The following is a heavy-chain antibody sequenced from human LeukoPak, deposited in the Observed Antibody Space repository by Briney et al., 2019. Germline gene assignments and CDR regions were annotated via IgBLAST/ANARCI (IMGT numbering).Heavy chain of an antibody. CDR2: IYTSGST. CDR1: GGSISSYY. V-gene: IGHV4-4*07. Sequence: SETLSLTCTVSGGSISSYYWSWIRQPAGKGLEWIGRIYTSGSTNYNPSLKSRVTMSVDTSKNQFSLKLSSVTAADTAVYYCARDSPDIVVVPAANWFDPWGQGTLVTVSS. CDR3: ARDSPDIVVVPAANWFDP. D-gene: IGHD2-2*01. J-gene: IGHJ5*02.